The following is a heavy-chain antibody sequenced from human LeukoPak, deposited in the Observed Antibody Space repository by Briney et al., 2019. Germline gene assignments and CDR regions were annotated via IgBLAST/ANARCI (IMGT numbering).Heavy chain of an antibody. Sequence: PGGSLRLSCAVSGFTFSSYAMSWVRQAPGKGLEWVSAISGSGGSTYYADSVKGRFTISRDNSKNTLYLQMNSLRAEDTAVYYCAKGLSLGYCSSTSCSECFQHWGQGTLVTVSS. CDR2: ISGSGGST. CDR1: GFTFSSYA. D-gene: IGHD2-2*01. J-gene: IGHJ1*01. V-gene: IGHV3-23*01. CDR3: AKGLSLGYCSSTSCSECFQH.